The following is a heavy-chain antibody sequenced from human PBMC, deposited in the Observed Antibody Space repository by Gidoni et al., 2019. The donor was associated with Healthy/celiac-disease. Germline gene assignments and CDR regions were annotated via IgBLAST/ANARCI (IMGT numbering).Heavy chain of an antibody. V-gene: IGHV5-10-1*03. Sequence: EVQLVQSGAEVNKPGESLRISCKGSGYSFTSYWISWVRQMPGKGLAWMGMIDPSDAYTNYTPSFQGHVTISADKSISTAYLQWGSLKASDTAIYYCARHGSLYDSSPFDYWGQGTLVTFSS. D-gene: IGHD3-22*01. CDR2: IDPSDAYT. J-gene: IGHJ4*02. CDR3: ARHGSLYDSSPFDY. CDR1: GYSFTSYW.